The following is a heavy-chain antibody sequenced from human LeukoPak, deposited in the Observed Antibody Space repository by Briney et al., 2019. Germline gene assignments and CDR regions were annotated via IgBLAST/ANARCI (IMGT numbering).Heavy chain of an antibody. CDR1: GGSFSGYY. D-gene: IGHD6-13*01. CDR3: ARGSFRYSSSWYGINWFDP. Sequence: SGTLSLTCAVYGGSFSGYYWSWIRQPPGKGLEWIGEINHSGSTNYNPSLKSRVTISVDTSKNQFSLKLSSVTAADTAVYYCARGSFRYSSSWYGINWFDPWGQGTLVTVSS. CDR2: INHSGST. V-gene: IGHV4-34*01. J-gene: IGHJ5*02.